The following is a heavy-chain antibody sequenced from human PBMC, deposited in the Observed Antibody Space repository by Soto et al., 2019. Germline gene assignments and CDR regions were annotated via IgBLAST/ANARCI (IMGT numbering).Heavy chain of an antibody. CDR3: ARNGALDY. CDR1: GGSISSGDYY. J-gene: IGHJ4*02. V-gene: IGHV4-30-4*01. Sequence: QVQLQESGPGLVKPSQTLSLTCTVSGGSISSGDYYWSWIRQPPGKGLEWIGYILYSWTTNYNPSLESRLTISVDTSKNQFSLKLTSVTAADTAVYYCARNGALDYWGRGTLVTVSS. D-gene: IGHD2-8*01. CDR2: ILYSWTT.